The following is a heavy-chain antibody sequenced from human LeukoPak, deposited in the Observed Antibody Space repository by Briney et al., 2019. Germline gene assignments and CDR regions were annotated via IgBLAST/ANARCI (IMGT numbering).Heavy chain of an antibody. CDR3: ARVRHGYSYGLVDY. D-gene: IGHD5-18*01. CDR2: IYYSGST. CDR1: GGSISSYY. Sequence: SETLSLTCTVSGGSISSYYWSWIRQPPGKGLEWIGYIYYSGSTNYNPSLKSRVTISVDTSKNQFSLKLSSVTAADTAVYYCARVRHGYSYGLVDYWGQGTLVTVSS. V-gene: IGHV4-59*01. J-gene: IGHJ4*02.